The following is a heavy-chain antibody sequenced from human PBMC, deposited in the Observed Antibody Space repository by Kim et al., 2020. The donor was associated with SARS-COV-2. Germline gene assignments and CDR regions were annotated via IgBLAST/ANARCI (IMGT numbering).Heavy chain of an antibody. D-gene: IGHD6-13*01. CDR3: ARGGSSWSLADYFQH. J-gene: IGHJ1*01. CDR2: INHSGYT. Sequence: SETLSLTCAVSGESLSDYYWSWIRQPPGKGLEWIGEINHSGYTNYNPSLKSRVTMSLDTSKNQPSLKLNSVTAADTAVYYCARGGSSWSLADYFQHWGQGTLVTVSS. V-gene: IGHV4-34*01. CDR1: GESLSDYY.